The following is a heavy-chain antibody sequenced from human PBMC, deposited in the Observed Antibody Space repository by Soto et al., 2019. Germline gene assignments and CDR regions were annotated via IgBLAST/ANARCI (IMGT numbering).Heavy chain of an antibody. J-gene: IGHJ4*02. CDR1: GFSVNNIF. D-gene: IGHD3-10*01. CDR2: IYEGATP. CDR3: ARPRGDYGYFDY. Sequence: EMQLVQSGGGLVQPGGSLRLSCTASGFSVNNIFMSWVRLAPGNGMEWVSSIYEGATPYYDVSVKGRFTISRDSFKNTLYLQMNSLRVEDTAVYYCARPRGDYGYFDYWGQGSVVTVSS. V-gene: IGHV3-66*04.